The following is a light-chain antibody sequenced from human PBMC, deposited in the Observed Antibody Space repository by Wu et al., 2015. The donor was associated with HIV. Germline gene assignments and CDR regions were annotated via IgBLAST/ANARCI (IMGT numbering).Light chain of an antibody. J-gene: IGKJ4*01. CDR1: QSVRNNY. V-gene: IGKV3-20*01. CDR2: GAS. CDR3: HQYGSSPAP. Sequence: ENVLTQSPATLSLSPGERATLSCKASQSVRNNYFAWFQQRPGQAPRLLIYGASNRATGTPDRFSGSGSGTNFSLSISRLEPEDFGVYYCHQYGSSPAPFGGGTRVDVK.